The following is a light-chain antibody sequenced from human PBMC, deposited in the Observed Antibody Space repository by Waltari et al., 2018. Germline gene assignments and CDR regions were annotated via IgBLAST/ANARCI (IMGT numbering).Light chain of an antibody. CDR1: NLGRYS. CDR3: QVWHADIDPGV. J-gene: IGLJ1*01. CDR2: YDS. Sequence: SYVLTQPPSVSVAPGETASIPCGGDNLGRYSVHWYQQKPGQAPVLVIFYDSDRPSGIPARFSGSNSGNTATLTITSVEAGDEARYYCQVWHADIDPGVFGTGTEVTVL. V-gene: IGLV3-21*04.